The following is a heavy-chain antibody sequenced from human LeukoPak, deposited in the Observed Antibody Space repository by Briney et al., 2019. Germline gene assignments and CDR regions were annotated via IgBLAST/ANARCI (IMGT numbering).Heavy chain of an antibody. D-gene: IGHD6-19*01. V-gene: IGHV4-39*01. CDR3: ARVDSSGWYCVLD. CDR1: GGSISSSSYY. J-gene: IGHJ4*02. Sequence: PSETLSLTCTVSGGSISSSSYYWGWIRQPSGKGLEWIGSIYYSGSTYYSPSLKSRVTISVDTSKNQFSLKLSSVTAADTAVYYCARVDSSGWYCVLDWGQGTLVTVSS. CDR2: IYYSGST.